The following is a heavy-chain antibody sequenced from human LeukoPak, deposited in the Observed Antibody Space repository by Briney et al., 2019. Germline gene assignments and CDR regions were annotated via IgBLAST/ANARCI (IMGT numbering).Heavy chain of an antibody. Sequence: PGRSLRLSCAASGFTFDDYAMHWVRQAPGKGLEWVSGISWNSGSIGYADSVKGRFTISRDNAKNSLYLQMNSLRAEDTAVYYCASQYSGSFLGAFDIWGQGTMVTVSS. J-gene: IGHJ3*02. V-gene: IGHV3-9*01. CDR2: ISWNSGSI. D-gene: IGHD1-26*01. CDR3: ASQYSGSFLGAFDI. CDR1: GFTFDDYA.